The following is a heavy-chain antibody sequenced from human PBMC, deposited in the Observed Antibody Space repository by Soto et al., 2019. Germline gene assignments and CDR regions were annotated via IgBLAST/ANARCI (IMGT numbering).Heavy chain of an antibody. CDR1: GGSISNSSYL. J-gene: IGHJ4*02. Sequence: SETLSLTCTVSGGSISNSSYLWGWIRQPPGKGLQWIGSVSYSGSTYYNPSLKSRVTISVDTSKTQSSLRLSSVTAADTAVYYCSRIAVSGAIAGFDYWGQGALVTVSS. D-gene: IGHD6-19*01. CDR3: SRIAVSGAIAGFDY. CDR2: VSYSGST. V-gene: IGHV4-39*01.